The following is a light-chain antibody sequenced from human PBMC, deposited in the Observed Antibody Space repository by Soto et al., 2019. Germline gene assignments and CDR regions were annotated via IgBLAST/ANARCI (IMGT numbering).Light chain of an antibody. CDR1: QSVSSN. CDR3: QQYGNSFVG. J-gene: IGKJ1*01. Sequence: EIVMTQSPATLSVSPGERVTLSCRASQSVSSNLAWYQQKPGQAPRLLIYDASNRATGIPARFSGSGSGTDFTLTISSLEPEDFAVYYCQQYGNSFVGFGQGTKVDTK. CDR2: DAS. V-gene: IGKV3D-15*01.